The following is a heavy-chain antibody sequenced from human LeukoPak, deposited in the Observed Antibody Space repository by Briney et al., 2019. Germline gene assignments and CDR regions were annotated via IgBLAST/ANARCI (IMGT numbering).Heavy chain of an antibody. V-gene: IGHV1-3*01. Sequence: ASVKVSCKASGYTFTSNAMHWVRQAPGPRLEWMGWINAGNTNTKYSQKFQGRITITRDISASTDYMELSSLRSEDTAVYYCARDASGYVVGDHWGQGTLVTVSS. D-gene: IGHD5-12*01. CDR2: INAGNTNT. J-gene: IGHJ4*02. CDR3: ARDASGYVVGDH. CDR1: GYTFTSNA.